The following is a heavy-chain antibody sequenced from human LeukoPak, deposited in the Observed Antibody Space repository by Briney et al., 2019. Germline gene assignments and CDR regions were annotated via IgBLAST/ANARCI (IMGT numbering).Heavy chain of an antibody. J-gene: IGHJ4*02. Sequence: GESLKISCKGSGYRFTSHWIAWVRQMPGKGLEWVGIIYPGDSDTRYSPSFQGQVTISADASINTAYLRWSSLEASDTAMYFCAFGASNWDQFDYWGQGTLVTVSS. CDR3: AFGASNWDQFDY. CDR2: IYPGDSDT. D-gene: IGHD7-27*01. CDR1: GYRFTSHW. V-gene: IGHV5-51*01.